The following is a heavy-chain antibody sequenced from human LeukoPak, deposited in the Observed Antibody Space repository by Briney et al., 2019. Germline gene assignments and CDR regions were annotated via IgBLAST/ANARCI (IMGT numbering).Heavy chain of an antibody. CDR1: GFTFSSYG. CDR2: INTDGAYT. Sequence: GGSLRLSCAASGFTFSSYGMSWVRQAPGKGLEWVSAINTDGAYTYYADSVKGRFTISRDNSKNTLYLQMNSLRAEDTAVYYCARMRGIDPGEVPYWGQGTLVTVSS. D-gene: IGHD3-16*01. CDR3: ARMRGIDPGEVPY. V-gene: IGHV3-23*01. J-gene: IGHJ4*02.